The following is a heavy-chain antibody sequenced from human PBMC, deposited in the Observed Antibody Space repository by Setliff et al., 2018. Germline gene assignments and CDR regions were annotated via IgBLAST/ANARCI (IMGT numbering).Heavy chain of an antibody. J-gene: IGHJ4*02. Sequence: QLGGSLRLSCSASGFTFSSYSMNWVRQAPGKGLEWVSVISDSGGSTYYADSVKGRFTISRDNSKNTLYLQMLSLRAEDTAVYYCAKGGSTSCYTEADYWGQGTLVTVSS. CDR1: GFTFSSYS. CDR3: AKGGSTSCYTEADY. CDR2: ISDSGGST. V-gene: IGHV3-23*01. D-gene: IGHD2-2*02.